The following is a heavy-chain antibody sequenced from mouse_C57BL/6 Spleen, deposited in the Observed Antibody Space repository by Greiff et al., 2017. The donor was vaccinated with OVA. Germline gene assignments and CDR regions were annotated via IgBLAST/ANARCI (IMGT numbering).Heavy chain of an antibody. Sequence: EVQVVESGGGLVKPGGSLKLSCAASGFTFSSYTMSWVRQTPEKRLEWVATISGGGGNTYYPDSVKGRFTISRDNAKNTLYLQMSSLRSEDTALYYCARHDDYDVDYFDYWGQGTTLTVSS. D-gene: IGHD2-4*01. V-gene: IGHV5-9*01. CDR3: ARHDDYDVDYFDY. CDR1: GFTFSSYT. J-gene: IGHJ2*01. CDR2: ISGGGGNT.